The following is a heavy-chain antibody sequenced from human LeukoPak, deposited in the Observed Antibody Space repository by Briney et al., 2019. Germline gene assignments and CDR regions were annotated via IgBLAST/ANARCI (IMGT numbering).Heavy chain of an antibody. CDR1: GGSISSYY. Sequence: SETLSLTCTVSGGSISSYYWSWIRQPPGKGVEWIGYIYYSGSTNYNPSLKSRVTISVDTSKNQFSLKLSSVTAADTAVYYCARDRRGSSGYYFHYWGQGTLVTVSS. J-gene: IGHJ4*02. D-gene: IGHD3-22*01. V-gene: IGHV4-59*01. CDR3: ARDRRGSSGYYFHY. CDR2: IYYSGST.